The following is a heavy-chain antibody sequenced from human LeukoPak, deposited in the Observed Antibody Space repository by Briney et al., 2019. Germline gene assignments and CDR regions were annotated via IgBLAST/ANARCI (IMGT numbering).Heavy chain of an antibody. Sequence: SETLSLTCTVSGVSISSSSYYWGWIRQPPGKGLEWIGSIYYSGSTYYNPSLKSRVTISVDTSKNQFSLKLSSVTAADTAVYYCARAAPRGVINPADYWGQGTLVTVSS. CDR3: ARAAPRGVINPADY. J-gene: IGHJ4*02. D-gene: IGHD3-10*01. CDR1: GVSISSSSYY. CDR2: IYYSGST. V-gene: IGHV4-39*01.